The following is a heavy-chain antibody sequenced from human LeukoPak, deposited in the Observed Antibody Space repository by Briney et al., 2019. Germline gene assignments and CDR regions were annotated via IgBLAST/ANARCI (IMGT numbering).Heavy chain of an antibody. Sequence: SVXXSXXASXXTXXGXYXHXXRXAPGQGLXWMGRINPNSGGTNYAQKFQGRVTMTRDTSISTAYMELSRLRSDDTAVYYCARSISSGWYSLDYWGQGTLVTVSS. D-gene: IGHD6-19*01. V-gene: IGHV1-2*06. J-gene: IGHJ4*02. CDR2: INPNSGGT. CDR1: XXTXXGXY. CDR3: ARSISSGWYSLDY.